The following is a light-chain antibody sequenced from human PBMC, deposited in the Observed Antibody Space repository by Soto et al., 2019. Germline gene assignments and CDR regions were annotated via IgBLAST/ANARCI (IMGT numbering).Light chain of an antibody. CDR2: KVS. V-gene: IGKV1-5*03. J-gene: IGKJ1*01. CDR3: QQYNGYSWA. CDR1: QSLNDW. Sequence: DIQMTQSPSTLSASVGDRVTITFRASQSLNDWLAWFQQKPGKAPNLLIYKVSNLESGVPSRFSGSGSGKEFTLTISSLQPDDFATYYCQQYNGYSWAFGQGTKVEIK.